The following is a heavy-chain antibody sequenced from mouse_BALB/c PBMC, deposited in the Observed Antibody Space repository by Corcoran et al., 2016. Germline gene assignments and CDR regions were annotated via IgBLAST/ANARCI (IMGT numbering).Heavy chain of an antibody. CDR2: INTHSGVP. J-gene: IGHJ4*01. D-gene: IGHD1-1*01. CDR1: GYTFTTAG. V-gene: IGHV9-4*02. CDR3: ASSVGMDY. Sequence: QIQLVQSGPELKKPGETVRISCKASGYTFTTAGMQLVQKMPGKGLKWIGWINTHSGVPKYAEDFKGRFAFSLETSASTAYLQISKLKNEDTATYFCASSVGMDYWGQGTSVTFSS.